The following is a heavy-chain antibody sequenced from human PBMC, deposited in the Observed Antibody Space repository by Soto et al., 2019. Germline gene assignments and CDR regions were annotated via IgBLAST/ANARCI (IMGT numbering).Heavy chain of an antibody. V-gene: IGHV3-23*01. Sequence: EVQLLESGGGLVQPGGSLRLSCAASGFTFSTYAMSWVRQAPGKGLEWVSAISGSGGSTYYADSVKGRLTISRDKSKNTLYLQMNSLRAEDTAVYYCAKKWDTTLSSSSHWGQGTLVTVSS. D-gene: IGHD6-6*01. CDR3: AKKWDTTLSSSSH. CDR2: ISGSGGST. J-gene: IGHJ4*02. CDR1: GFTFSTYA.